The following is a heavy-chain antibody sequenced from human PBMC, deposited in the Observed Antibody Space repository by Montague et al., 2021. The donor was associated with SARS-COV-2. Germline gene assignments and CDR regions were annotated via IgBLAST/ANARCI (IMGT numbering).Heavy chain of an antibody. Sequence: SETLSLTCAVHGGSFSNYYWNWIRQPPGKGLEWIGEIHHGGSTNYNPSLKSRVTISVDTSKNQFSLKLTSVAAADTAVYYCARLGDGVVPSPIQGGGPHYCYYWIDAWGKGTTVTVSS. CDR3: ARLGDGVVPSPIQGGGPHYCYYWIDA. J-gene: IGHJ6*04. CDR1: GGSFSNYY. CDR2: IHHGGST. V-gene: IGHV4-34*01. D-gene: IGHD2-2*02.